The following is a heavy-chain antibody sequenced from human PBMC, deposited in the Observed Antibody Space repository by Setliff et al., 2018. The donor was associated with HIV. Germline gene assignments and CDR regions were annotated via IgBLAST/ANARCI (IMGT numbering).Heavy chain of an antibody. CDR3: ARGTAYYNFWSGYSQDYYYYMDV. D-gene: IGHD3-3*01. Sequence: PSETLSLTCTVSGGSISSGSHYWSWIRQPAGKGLEWIGLIYTSGRTNYNPSLKSRVTISVDRSKNQFSPNLSSVTAADTALYYCARGTAYYNFWSGYSQDYYYYMDVWGKGTTVTVSS. J-gene: IGHJ6*03. CDR1: GGSISSGSHY. CDR2: IYTSGRT. V-gene: IGHV4-61*02.